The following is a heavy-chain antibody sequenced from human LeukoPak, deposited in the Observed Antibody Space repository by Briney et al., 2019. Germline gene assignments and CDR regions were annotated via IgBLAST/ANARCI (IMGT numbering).Heavy chain of an antibody. V-gene: IGHV3-21*05. J-gene: IGHJ4*02. Sequence: GGSLRLSCAASGFTFSTYSMTWVRQAPGKGLEWVAYISQSSSYANYADSVKGRFTISRDNAKNSLYLQLNSLRAEDTAVYYCARENGHGLDSWGQGTLVTVSS. CDR2: ISQSSSYA. CDR1: GFTFSTYS. D-gene: IGHD2-8*01. CDR3: ARENGHGLDS.